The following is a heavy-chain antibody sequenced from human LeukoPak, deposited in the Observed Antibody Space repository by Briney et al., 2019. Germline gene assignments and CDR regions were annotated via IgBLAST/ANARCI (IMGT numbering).Heavy chain of an antibody. CDR2: ISSSSSYI. Sequence: GGSLRLSCAASGFTFSSYEMNWVRQAPGKGLEWVSSISSSSSYIYYADSVKGRFTISRDNAKNSLYLQMNSLRAEDTAVYYCAADYYGSGSIANWGQGTLVTVSS. J-gene: IGHJ4*02. D-gene: IGHD3-10*01. CDR3: AADYYGSGSIAN. V-gene: IGHV3-21*01. CDR1: GFTFSSYE.